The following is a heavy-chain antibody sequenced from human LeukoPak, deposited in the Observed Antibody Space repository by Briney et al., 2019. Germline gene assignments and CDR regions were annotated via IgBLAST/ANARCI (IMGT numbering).Heavy chain of an antibody. CDR3: AAKQQLAF. CDR1: GFTFADYA. J-gene: IGHJ4*02. CDR2: IRAKSYGGTT. Sequence: GGSLRLSCSVSGFTFADYAMSWVRQAPGKGLEWVAVIRAKSYGGTTEYAESVRGRFTISRDDYKSIAYLQMNSLKIEDTAAYYCAAKQQLAFWGQGALVAVSS. V-gene: IGHV3-49*04. D-gene: IGHD6-13*01.